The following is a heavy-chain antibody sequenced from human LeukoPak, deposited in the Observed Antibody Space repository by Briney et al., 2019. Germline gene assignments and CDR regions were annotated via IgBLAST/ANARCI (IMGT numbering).Heavy chain of an antibody. Sequence: PGRSLRLSCAASGFTFSSYGMHWVRQAPGKGLEWVAVISYDGSNEYYADSVKGRFTISRDNSKNTLYLQMNSLRAEDTAVYYCATYSSSWTDYWGQGTLVTVSS. CDR3: ATYSSSWTDY. J-gene: IGHJ4*02. CDR2: ISYDGSNE. D-gene: IGHD6-13*01. CDR1: GFTFSSYG. V-gene: IGHV3-30*03.